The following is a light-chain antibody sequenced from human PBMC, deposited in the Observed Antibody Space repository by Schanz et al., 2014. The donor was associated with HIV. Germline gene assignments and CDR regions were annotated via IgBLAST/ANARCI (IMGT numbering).Light chain of an antibody. J-gene: IGKJ1*01. CDR2: GAS. Sequence: EIVMTQSPGTLSVSPGERATLSCRASQTVSNNLAWYQQKPGQAPRLLIYGASTRVTGIPARFSGSGSGTEFTLTISRLEPEDFGVYYCQQYGSSPWTFGQGTRVDVK. CDR1: QTVSNN. CDR3: QQYGSSPWT. V-gene: IGKV3-15*01.